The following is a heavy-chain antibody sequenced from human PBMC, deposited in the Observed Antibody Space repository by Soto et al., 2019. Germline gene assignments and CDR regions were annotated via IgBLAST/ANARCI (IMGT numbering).Heavy chain of an antibody. V-gene: IGHV4-39*01. J-gene: IGHJ5*02. CDR2: IYYSGST. D-gene: IGHD3-3*01. CDR3: ARHTKSSFLEWSEAPTQNWFDP. CDR1: GGSISSSSYY. Sequence: QLQLQESGPGLVKPSETLSLTCTVSGGSISSSSYYWGWIRQPPGKGLEWIGSIYYSGSTYYNPSLKSRVTISVDTSKNQFSLKLSSVTAADTAVYYCARHTKSSFLEWSEAPTQNWFDPWGQGTLVTVSS.